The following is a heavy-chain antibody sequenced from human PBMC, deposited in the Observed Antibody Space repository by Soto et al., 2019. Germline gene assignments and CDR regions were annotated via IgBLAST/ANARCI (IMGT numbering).Heavy chain of an antibody. D-gene: IGHD3-9*01. J-gene: IGHJ5*02. Sequence: SETLCLTCAVSGGSISSSNWWSWVRQPPGKGLEWIGEIYHSGSTNYNPSPKSRVTISVDKSKNQFSLKPSSVTAADTAVYYCARSRYDILPGYNYNWFAPWCQGTLVT. CDR2: IYHSGST. V-gene: IGHV4-4*02. CDR1: GGSISSSNW. CDR3: ARSRYDILPGYNYNWFAP.